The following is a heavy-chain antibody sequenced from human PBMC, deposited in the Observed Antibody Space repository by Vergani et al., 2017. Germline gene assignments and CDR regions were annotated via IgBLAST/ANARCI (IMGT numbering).Heavy chain of an antibody. J-gene: IGHJ3*02. CDR1: GFTFGYYA. Sequence: EVQLVESGGDLVPPGRSLRLSCTASGFTFGYYAMDWFRQAPGQGLEWVGGIRSKAYGQATIYAASVKGRFTISRDDSKSIAYLQMNNLQTEDIAMYYCVRDQVTMLRGSDALDIWGQGTMVTVSS. D-gene: IGHD3-10*01. CDR2: IRSKAYGQAT. V-gene: IGHV3-49*03. CDR3: VRDQVTMLRGSDALDI.